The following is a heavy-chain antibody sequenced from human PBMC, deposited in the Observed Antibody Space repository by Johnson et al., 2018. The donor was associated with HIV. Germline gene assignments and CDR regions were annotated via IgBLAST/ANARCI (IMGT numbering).Heavy chain of an antibody. J-gene: IGHJ3*02. Sequence: VQLVESGGGLVQPGGSLRLSCAASGFTFSSYWMSWVRQAPGKGLEWVANIKQDGREKYYLDSVKGRFTISRDNAKDSLYLQMNSLRAEDTAVYYYVCLRVSLSAFDIWGQGTMVTVSS. CDR2: IKQDGREK. CDR1: GFTFSSYW. V-gene: IGHV3-7*01. D-gene: IGHD2-21*01. CDR3: VCLRVSLSAFDI.